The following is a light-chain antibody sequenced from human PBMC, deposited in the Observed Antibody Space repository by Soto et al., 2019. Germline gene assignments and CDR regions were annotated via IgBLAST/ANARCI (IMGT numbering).Light chain of an antibody. J-gene: IGKJ1*01. CDR3: QQRSNCPPGT. CDR2: DAS. CDR1: QSVSSY. Sequence: EIVLTQSPATLSLSPGERATLSCRASQSVSSYVAWYQQKPGQAPRLLIYDASNRATGIPARFSGSGSGTDFTLTISSLEPEDCAGYYCQQRSNCPPGTFGQGGKVEIK. V-gene: IGKV3-11*01.